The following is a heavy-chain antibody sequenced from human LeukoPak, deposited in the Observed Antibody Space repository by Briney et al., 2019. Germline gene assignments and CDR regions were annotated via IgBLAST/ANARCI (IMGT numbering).Heavy chain of an antibody. CDR3: ARGRLGYYDRSGLDY. CDR2: IYYSGST. D-gene: IGHD3-22*01. CDR1: GGSISSYY. J-gene: IGHJ4*02. V-gene: IGHV4-59*01. Sequence: PSETLSLTCTVSGGSISSYYWNWIRQPPGKGLEWIGYIYYSGSTNYNPSLKSRVTTSVDTSKNQFSLKLSSVTAADTAVHYCARGRLGYYDRSGLDYWGQGTLVTVSS.